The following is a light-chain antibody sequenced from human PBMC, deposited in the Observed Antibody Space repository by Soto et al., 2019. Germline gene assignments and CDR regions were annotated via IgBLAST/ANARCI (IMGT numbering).Light chain of an antibody. CDR1: QSVSSN. CDR2: GAS. CDR3: QQYNAWRT. V-gene: IGKV3-15*01. J-gene: IGKJ1*01. Sequence: EIVMTQSPATLSVSPGERATLSCRASQSVSSNLAWYQQKPGQVPRLLIYGASTRASGVPARFSGSGSGTAFTLTISSLQSEDFAVYYCQQYNAWRTFGQGTKVEIK.